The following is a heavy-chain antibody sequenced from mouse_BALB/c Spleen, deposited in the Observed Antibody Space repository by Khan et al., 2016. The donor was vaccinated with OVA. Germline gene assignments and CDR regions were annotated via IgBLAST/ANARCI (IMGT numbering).Heavy chain of an antibody. V-gene: IGHV1S132*01. CDR2: IFPGTGTT. D-gene: IGHD2-1*01. J-gene: IGHJ3*01. CDR1: GYTFTNYW. CDR3: ARGYFGNYEFAY. Sequence: QVQLQQSGAELVKPGASVKLSCKTSGYTFTNYWIQWVKQRPGQGLGWIGEIFPGTGTTYYNENFKAKATLTIDTSSNTAYMQLISLTSEDSAVYFCARGYFGNYEFAYWGQGTLGTVSA.